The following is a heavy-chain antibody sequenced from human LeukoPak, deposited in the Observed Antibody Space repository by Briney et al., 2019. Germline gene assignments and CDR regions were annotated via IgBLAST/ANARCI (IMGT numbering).Heavy chain of an antibody. J-gene: IGHJ4*02. Sequence: GGSLRLSCAASGFTFSSYGMHWVRQAPGKGLEWVAFIRYDGSNKYYADSVKGRFTISRDNSENTLYLQMNSLRAEDTAVYHCARTKEMATISYFDSWGQGTLVTVSS. D-gene: IGHD5-24*01. CDR3: ARTKEMATISYFDS. V-gene: IGHV3-30*02. CDR1: GFTFSSYG. CDR2: IRYDGSNK.